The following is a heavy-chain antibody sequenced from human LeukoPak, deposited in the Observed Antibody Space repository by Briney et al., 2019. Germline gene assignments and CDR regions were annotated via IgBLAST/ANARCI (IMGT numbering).Heavy chain of an antibody. CDR1: GYTFTGYY. Sequence: ASVKVSCKASGYTFTGYYMHWVRQAPGQGLEWMGWINPNSGGTNYAQKFQGRVTMTRDTSISTAYMELSRLRSDDTAVYYCARVHDYGDPNWFDLWGQGTLVTVSS. V-gene: IGHV1-2*02. CDR2: INPNSGGT. CDR3: ARVHDYGDPNWFDL. D-gene: IGHD4-17*01. J-gene: IGHJ5*02.